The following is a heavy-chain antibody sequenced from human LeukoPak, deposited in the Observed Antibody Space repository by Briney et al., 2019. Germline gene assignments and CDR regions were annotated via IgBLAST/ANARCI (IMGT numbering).Heavy chain of an antibody. Sequence: PGGSLRLSCAASGFTFSSYGMSWVRQAPGKGLEWVSRIITSSDRTYYADSVKGRFTISRDNSKNTLYLQMNSLRAEDTAVYYCAKERYYYDSSGGDYWGQGTLVTVSS. CDR3: AKERYYYDSSGGDY. D-gene: IGHD3-22*01. CDR1: GFTFSSYG. CDR2: IITSSDRT. J-gene: IGHJ4*02. V-gene: IGHV3-23*01.